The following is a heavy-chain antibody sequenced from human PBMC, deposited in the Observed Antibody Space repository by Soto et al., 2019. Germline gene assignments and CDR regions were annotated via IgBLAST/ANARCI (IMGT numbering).Heavy chain of an antibody. CDR2: ISASRTYI. D-gene: IGHD5-12*01. V-gene: IGHV3-21*01. CDR3: ASGWLRDPWMY. Sequence: EVQLVESGGGLVKPGGSLRLSCAASGFIFSSYTMNWVRQAPGKGLEWVSSISASRTYIYYADSLKGRVTISRDNAHNSLYLQVNSLRAEDTAVYYCASGWLRDPWMYWGQGTLVTVSS. CDR1: GFIFSSYT. J-gene: IGHJ4*02.